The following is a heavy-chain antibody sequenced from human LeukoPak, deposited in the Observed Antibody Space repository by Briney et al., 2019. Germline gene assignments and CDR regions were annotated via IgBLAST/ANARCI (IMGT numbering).Heavy chain of an antibody. V-gene: IGHV3-23*01. CDR2: ISGDATRT. CDR1: GLTFIGYA. CDR3: AKRDYYDTRNFSPLFQH. J-gene: IGHJ1*01. Sequence: GGSLRLSCAASGLTFIGYAMSWVRQAPGKGLEWVSGISGDATRTFYADSVKGRFTISRDNSKNTLYLQMNGLRAEDTAVYYCAKRDYYDTRNFSPLFQHWGQGTLVAVSS. D-gene: IGHD3-22*01.